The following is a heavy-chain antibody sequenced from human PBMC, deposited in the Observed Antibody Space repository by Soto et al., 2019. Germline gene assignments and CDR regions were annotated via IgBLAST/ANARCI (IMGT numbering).Heavy chain of an antibody. CDR1: GGSISSSNW. CDR3: ARDVSSYSGYFDY. J-gene: IGHJ4*02. Sequence: SETLSLTCAVSGGSISSSNWWSWVRQPPGKGLEWIGEIYHSGSTNYNPSLKSRVTISVDKSKNQFSLKLSSVTAADTAVYYCARDVSSYSGYFDYWGQGTLVTVSS. V-gene: IGHV4-4*02. CDR2: IYHSGST. D-gene: IGHD1-26*01.